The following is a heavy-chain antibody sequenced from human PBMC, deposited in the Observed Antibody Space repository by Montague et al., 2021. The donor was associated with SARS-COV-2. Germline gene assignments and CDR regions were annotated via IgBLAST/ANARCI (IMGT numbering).Heavy chain of an antibody. CDR3: ASGAPTISMIVVVFTGAGWYFDL. CDR2: INHSGST. Sequence: SETLSLTCAVHGGSFSDYYWSWIRQPPGKGLEWIGEINHSGSTNYNPSLKSRVTISVDTSKNQFSLKLSLVTAADTAVYYCASGAPTISMIVVVFTGAGWYFDLWGRGTLVTVSS. J-gene: IGHJ2*01. V-gene: IGHV4-34*01. CDR1: GGSFSDYY. D-gene: IGHD3-22*01.